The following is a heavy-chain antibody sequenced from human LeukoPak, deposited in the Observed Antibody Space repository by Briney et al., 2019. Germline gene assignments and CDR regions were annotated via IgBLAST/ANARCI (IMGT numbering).Heavy chain of an antibody. V-gene: IGHV3-23*01. CDR2: ISGDAVTS. D-gene: IGHD5-18*01. CDR3: AREAGYSYGY. Sequence: GGSLRLSCAASGFTFKNYAMNWVRQSPGQGLEWVSTISGDAVTSWYADSVKGRFTVSRDNSKNIVFLQMNSLRVEDTAVYYCAREAGYSYGYWGQGTPVTVSA. CDR1: GFTFKNYA. J-gene: IGHJ4*02.